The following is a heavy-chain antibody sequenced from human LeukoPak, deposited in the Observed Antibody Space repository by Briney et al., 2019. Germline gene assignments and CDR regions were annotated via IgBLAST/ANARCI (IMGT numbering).Heavy chain of an antibody. CDR1: GDSVSSNSAA. CDR3: ARAEPEVYSGYDLFDY. J-gene: IGHJ4*02. CDR2: TYYRSKLYN. V-gene: IGHV6-1*01. D-gene: IGHD5-12*01. Sequence: SQTLSLTCALSGDSVSSNSAAWNWIRQSPSRGLEWLGRTYYRSKLYNDYAVSVKSRITINPDTSKNQFSLQLNSVTPEDTAVYYCARAEPEVYSGYDLFDYWGQGTLVTVSS.